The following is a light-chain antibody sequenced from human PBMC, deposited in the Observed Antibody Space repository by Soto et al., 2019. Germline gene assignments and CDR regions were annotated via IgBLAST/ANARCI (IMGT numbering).Light chain of an antibody. CDR1: QSVSGKY. V-gene: IGKV3-20*01. CDR2: GAS. J-gene: IGKJ1*01. CDR3: HHYDSSQWT. Sequence: EIVLTQAPGTLSLSPGERVTLSCRASQSVSGKYLTWYQQKLGQAPRLLIFGASSRATGIPDRFSGRGSGTDFTLTIDRLEPEDVAVYYCHHYDSSQWTFGQGTRVEIK.